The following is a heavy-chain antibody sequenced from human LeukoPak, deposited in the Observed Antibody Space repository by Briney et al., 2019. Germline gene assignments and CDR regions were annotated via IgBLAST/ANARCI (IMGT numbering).Heavy chain of an antibody. J-gene: IGHJ6*03. V-gene: IGHV5-51*01. Sequence: GESLKISCKGSGYSFTSYWIAWVRQMPGKGLGGMGIIYPGDSDTRYSPSFQGQVTVSADKSISTAYLQSSSLKASDTSMYYCARAPYSSSSWYYYYYMDVWGKGNTVTVS. CDR3: ARAPYSSSSWYYYYYMDV. CDR2: IYPGDSDT. CDR1: GYSFTSYW. D-gene: IGHD6-6*01.